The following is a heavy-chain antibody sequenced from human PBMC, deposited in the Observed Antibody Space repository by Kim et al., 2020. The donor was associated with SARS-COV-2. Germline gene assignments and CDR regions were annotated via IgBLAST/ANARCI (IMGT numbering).Heavy chain of an antibody. CDR3: ARVSWDLGFGGDY. Sequence: QPSLRSRVTKSVDTLKNQFSLKLSSMTAADTAVYYCARVSWDLGFGGDYCGQGTLVTVSS. D-gene: IGHD3-10*01. V-gene: IGHV4-31*02. J-gene: IGHJ4*02.